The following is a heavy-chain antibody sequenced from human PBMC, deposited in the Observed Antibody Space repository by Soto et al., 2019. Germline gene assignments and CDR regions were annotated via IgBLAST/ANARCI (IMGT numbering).Heavy chain of an antibody. CDR1: GFAVSSNY. CDR2: IHSGGDT. V-gene: IGHV3-66*01. Sequence: EVQLVESGGDLVQPGGSLRLSCAASGFAVSSNYMTWVRQAPGKGLEWVSVIHSGGDTHYADSVRVRFTISSDNSKNTLYLQMNSLRAEDTAVYYCARSRTGTTYGGMDVWGQGTTVTVSS. D-gene: IGHD1-7*01. J-gene: IGHJ6*02. CDR3: ARSRTGTTYGGMDV.